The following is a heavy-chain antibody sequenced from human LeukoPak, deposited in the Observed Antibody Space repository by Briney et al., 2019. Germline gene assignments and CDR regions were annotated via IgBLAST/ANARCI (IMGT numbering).Heavy chain of an antibody. CDR2: ISDNGNT. V-gene: IGHV4-31*03. CDR1: GGSINRGGFY. Sequence: SETLSLTCTVSGGSINRGGFYWSWLRQLPGKGLEWIGYISDNGNTYYSPSLRSRVIVSSDISDDQFSLNLKSVTAADTAIYYCARGWRSTSWYIAAFDLWGPGTAVAVVS. D-gene: IGHD6-13*01. CDR3: ARGWRSTSWYIAAFDL. J-gene: IGHJ3*01.